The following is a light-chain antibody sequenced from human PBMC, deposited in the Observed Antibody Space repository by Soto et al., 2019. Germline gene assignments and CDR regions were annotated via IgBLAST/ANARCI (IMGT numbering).Light chain of an antibody. CDR2: EGS. CDR3: CSYAGSSFSV. V-gene: IGLV2-23*01. CDR1: SSDVGSYNL. J-gene: IGLJ1*01. Sequence: QSVLTQPAPVSGSPGQSIPISCTGTSSDVGSYNLVSWYQQHPGKAPKLMIYEGSKRPSGVSNRFSGSKSGNTASLTISGLQAEDEADYYCCSYAGSSFSVFGTGTKVTVL.